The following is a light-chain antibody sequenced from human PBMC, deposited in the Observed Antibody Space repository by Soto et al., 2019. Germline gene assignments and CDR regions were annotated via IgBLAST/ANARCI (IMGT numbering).Light chain of an antibody. J-gene: IGKJ1*01. CDR2: DVS. Sequence: EVVLTQFPATLSLSPGDRATLSCRASLSLSSYLTWYQQKPGQAPRLLFYDVSNRATGVPDRFTSSGSATDFTLTISSLEPEDFAVYYCQQRGDWPAFGQGTKVEIK. V-gene: IGKV3-11*01. CDR3: QQRGDWPA. CDR1: LSLSSY.